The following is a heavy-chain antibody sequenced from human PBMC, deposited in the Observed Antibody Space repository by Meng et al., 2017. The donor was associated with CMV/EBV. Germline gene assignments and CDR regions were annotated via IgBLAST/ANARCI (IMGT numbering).Heavy chain of an antibody. CDR2: INHSGST. V-gene: IGHV4-34*01. CDR3: ARAPIYCSSTSCYGEGGMDV. D-gene: IGHD2-2*01. J-gene: IGHJ6*02. CDR1: GGSFSGYY. Sequence: SENLSLTCAVYGGSFSGYYWSWIRQPPGKGLEWIGEINHSGSTNYNPSLKSRVTISVDTSKNQFSLKLSSVTAADTAVYYCARAPIYCSSTSCYGEGGMDVWGQGTTVTVSS.